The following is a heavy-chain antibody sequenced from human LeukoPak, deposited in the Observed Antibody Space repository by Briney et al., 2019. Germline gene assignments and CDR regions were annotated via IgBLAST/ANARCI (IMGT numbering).Heavy chain of an antibody. D-gene: IGHD2-2*01. CDR2: IIPIFGTA. CDR3: ARDCRSTSCYPNWFDP. J-gene: IGHJ5*02. CDR1: GGTFSSYA. V-gene: IGHV1-69*01. Sequence: SVKVSCAASGGTFSSYAISWVRQAPGKGLEWMGGIIPIFGTANYAQTFQGRVTITGDDSRSTAYLEMSSLRSEDTAAYSCARDCRSTSCYPNWFDPWGKGTLVTVS.